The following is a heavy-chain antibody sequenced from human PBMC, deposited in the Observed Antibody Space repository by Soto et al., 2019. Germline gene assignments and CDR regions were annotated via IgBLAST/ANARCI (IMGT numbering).Heavy chain of an antibody. V-gene: IGHV3-33*01. CDR2: IWYDGSNK. Sequence: GGSLRLSCAASGFPFSNYGMHWVRQAPGKGLEWVAVIWYDGSNKYYADSVKGRFTISRDNSKNTLYLQMSSLRAEDTAVYYCARVGSIAARPNSYYYYAMDVWGQGTTVTVSS. CDR1: GFPFSNYG. D-gene: IGHD6-6*01. CDR3: ARVGSIAARPNSYYYYAMDV. J-gene: IGHJ6*02.